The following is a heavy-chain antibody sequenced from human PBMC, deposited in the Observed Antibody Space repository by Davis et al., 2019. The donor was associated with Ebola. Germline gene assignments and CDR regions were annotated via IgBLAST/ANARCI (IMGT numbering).Heavy chain of an antibody. CDR1: GDSVSSGG. D-gene: IGHD5-12*01. J-gene: IGHJ5*02. CDR2: TYYNSQWYS. CDR3: TRGWLRGWFDP. Sequence: PSETLSLTCAISGDSVSSGGWNWIRQSPSRGLEWLGRTYYNSQWYSDYATYVRGRITINADTSGNKFYLQLNSVTPDETAVYYCTRGWLRGWFDPWGQGTQVIVSS. V-gene: IGHV6-1*01.